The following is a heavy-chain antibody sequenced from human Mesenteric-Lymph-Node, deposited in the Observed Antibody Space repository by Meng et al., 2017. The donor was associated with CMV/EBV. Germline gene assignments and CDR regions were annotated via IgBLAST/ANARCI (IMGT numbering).Heavy chain of an antibody. D-gene: IGHD3-3*01. CDR3: ASGSSPFEFGVVSPV. J-gene: IGHJ4*02. Sequence: GSLRLSCAVYGGSFSGYYWSWIRQPLGKGLEWIGEITRSGSTDYNSSLKSRVAISVDTSRNQFSLKLTSVTAADTAVYYCASGSSPFEFGVVSPVRGQGTLVTVSS. CDR1: GGSFSGYY. CDR2: ITRSGST. V-gene: IGHV4-34*01.